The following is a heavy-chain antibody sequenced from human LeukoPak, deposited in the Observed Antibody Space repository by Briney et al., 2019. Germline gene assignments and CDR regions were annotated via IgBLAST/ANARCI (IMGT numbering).Heavy chain of an antibody. D-gene: IGHD5-24*01. CDR1: GFTFDDYG. Sequence: GGSLRLSCAASGFTFDDYGMSWVRQAPGKGLERVSGINWNGGSTGYADSVKGRFTISRDNAKNSLYLQMNSLRAEDTALYYCAREGDGYFGRRFDYWGQGTLVTVSS. CDR3: AREGDGYFGRRFDY. CDR2: INWNGGST. J-gene: IGHJ4*02. V-gene: IGHV3-20*04.